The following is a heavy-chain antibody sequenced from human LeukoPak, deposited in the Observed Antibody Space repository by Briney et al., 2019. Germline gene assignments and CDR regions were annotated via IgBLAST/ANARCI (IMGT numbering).Heavy chain of an antibody. J-gene: IGHJ4*02. V-gene: IGHV3-21*01. D-gene: IGHD2-2*02. Sequence: GGSLRLSCAASGFTFSSYSMNWVRQAPGKGPEWVSSISSSSSYIYYADSVKGRFTISRDNAKNSLYLQMNSLRAEDTAVYYCARVEGGRCSSTSCHNLDYWGQGTLVTVSS. CDR1: GFTFSSYS. CDR3: ARVEGGRCSSTSCHNLDY. CDR2: ISSSSSYI.